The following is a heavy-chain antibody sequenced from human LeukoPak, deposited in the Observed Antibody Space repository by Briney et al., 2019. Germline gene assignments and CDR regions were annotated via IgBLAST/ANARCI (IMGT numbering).Heavy chain of an antibody. J-gene: IGHJ4*02. CDR2: LSPGGGTI. Sequence: GGSLRLSCAASGFTFSDYHMNWIRQAPGKGLEWLSYLSPGGGTIYFADSVRGRFTISRDNAKNSLYLQMNSLTADDTAVYYCTIGRDIAVAGPGGYFDHWGQGTPVTVSS. CDR1: GFTFSDYH. V-gene: IGHV3-11*01. D-gene: IGHD6-19*01. CDR3: TIGRDIAVAGPGGYFDH.